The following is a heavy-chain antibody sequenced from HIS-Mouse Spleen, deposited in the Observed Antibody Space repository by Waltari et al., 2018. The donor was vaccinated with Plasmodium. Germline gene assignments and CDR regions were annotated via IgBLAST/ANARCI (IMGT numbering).Heavy chain of an antibody. V-gene: IGHV4-59*08. CDR3: ARLRYSYGYFDY. Sequence: QVQLQESVPGLVKPSATLSLTCTVSGGSISSYYWIWIRPPPGKGLEWIGYIYYSGSTNYNPSLKSRVTISVDTSKNQFSLKLSSVTAADTAVYYCARLRYSYGYFDYWGQGTLVTVSS. CDR1: GGSISSYY. J-gene: IGHJ4*02. CDR2: IYYSGST. D-gene: IGHD5-18*01.